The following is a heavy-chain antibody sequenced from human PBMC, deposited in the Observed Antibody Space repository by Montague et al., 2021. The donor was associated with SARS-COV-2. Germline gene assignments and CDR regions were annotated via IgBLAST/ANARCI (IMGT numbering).Heavy chain of an antibody. J-gene: IGHJ4*02. CDR1: GGPISGSSDY. CDR2: VDYSGNT. D-gene: IGHD5-18*01. Sequence: SETPSLTCTVTGGPISGSSDYWGWIRQSPGKGREWIASVDYSGNTYYSPSLKSRLTISVDTSKNQFSLKLNSVTAADTALYYCARREYSYGWGDWGQGTLVTVSS. V-gene: IGHV4-39*01. CDR3: ARREYSYGWGD.